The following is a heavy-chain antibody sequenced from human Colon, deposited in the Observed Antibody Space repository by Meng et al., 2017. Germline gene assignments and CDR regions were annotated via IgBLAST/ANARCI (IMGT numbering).Heavy chain of an antibody. CDR2: IYYSGST. J-gene: IGHJ4*02. V-gene: IGHV4-61*01. D-gene: IGHD3-22*01. CDR3: ARGASDYDFDY. Sequence: VELQESGPGRVRPSETLSLPCTVSGGSVSSGSYYWSWIRQPPGKGLEWIGYIYYSGSTNYNPSLKSRVTISVDTSKNQFSLKLSSVTAADTAVYYCARGASDYDFDYWGQGTLVTVSS. CDR1: GGSVSSGSYY.